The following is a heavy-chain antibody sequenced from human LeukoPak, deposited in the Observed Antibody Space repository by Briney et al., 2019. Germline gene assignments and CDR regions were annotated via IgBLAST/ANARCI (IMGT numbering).Heavy chain of an antibody. J-gene: IGHJ4*02. CDR1: GYTFTSYY. D-gene: IGHD6-19*01. CDR3: ARDPKLIAVAGQNDY. V-gene: IGHV1-46*01. CDR2: INPSGGST. Sequence: ASVKVSCKACGYTFTSYYMHWVRQAPGQGLEWMGIINPSGGSTSYAQKFQGRVTMTRDTSTSTVYMELSSLRSEDTAVYYCARDPKLIAVAGQNDYWGQGTLVTFSS.